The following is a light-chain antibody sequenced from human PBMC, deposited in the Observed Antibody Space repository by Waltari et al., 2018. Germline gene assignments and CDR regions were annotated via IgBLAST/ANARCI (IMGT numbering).Light chain of an antibody. Sequence: DSQMTQSPSFVPASVGDRVTITCRASQGISIWLALYKQKPGRAPKLLIYDASSLQSGVPSRFSGSGSGTDFILTISSLQPEDFATYYCLQASSFPLTLGGGTKVEIK. J-gene: IGKJ4*01. CDR1: QGISIW. CDR2: DAS. V-gene: IGKV1-12*01. CDR3: LQASSFPLT.